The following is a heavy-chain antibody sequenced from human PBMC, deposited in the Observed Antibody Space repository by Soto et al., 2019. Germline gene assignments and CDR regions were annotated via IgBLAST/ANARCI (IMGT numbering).Heavy chain of an antibody. CDR3: ARALIPGYCSGGSCYSGSSGWYSYYYGMDV. Sequence: VKVSCKASGGTFSSYTISWVRQAPGQGLEWMGRIIPILGIANYAQKFQGRVTITADKSTSTVYMELSSLRSEDTAVYYCARALIPGYCSGGSCYSGSSGWYSYYYGMDVWGQGTTVTVSS. J-gene: IGHJ6*02. D-gene: IGHD2-15*01. CDR1: GGTFSSYT. CDR2: IIPILGIA. V-gene: IGHV1-69*02.